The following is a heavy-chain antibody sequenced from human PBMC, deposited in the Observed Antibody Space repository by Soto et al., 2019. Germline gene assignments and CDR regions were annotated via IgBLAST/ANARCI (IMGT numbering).Heavy chain of an antibody. CDR2: INHSGST. Sequence: QAQLQQWGAGLLKPSETLSLTCAVYGESLSGYYWSWIRQPPGQGLEWIGEINHSGSTNYNPSLKSRVTISIDTSKNQFSLKLTSVTAADTAVYYCASLGYCGGDCYRPVDYWGQGTLVTVSS. CDR3: ASLGYCGGDCYRPVDY. V-gene: IGHV4-34*01. D-gene: IGHD2-21*02. J-gene: IGHJ4*02. CDR1: GESLSGYY.